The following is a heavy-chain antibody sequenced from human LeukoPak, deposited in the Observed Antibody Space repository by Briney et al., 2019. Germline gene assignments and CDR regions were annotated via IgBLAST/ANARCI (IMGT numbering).Heavy chain of an antibody. V-gene: IGHV4-59*01. CDR1: GGSISSYY. CDR2: IYYSGST. CDR3: ARAGSYSGSWYSYYYYYGMDV. Sequence: PSETLSLACTVSGGSISSYYWSWIRQPPGKGLEWIGYIYYSGSTNYNPSLKSRVTISVDTSKNQFSLKLSSVTAADTAVYYCARAGSYSGSWYSYYYYYGMDVWGQGTTVTVSS. J-gene: IGHJ6*02. D-gene: IGHD6-13*01.